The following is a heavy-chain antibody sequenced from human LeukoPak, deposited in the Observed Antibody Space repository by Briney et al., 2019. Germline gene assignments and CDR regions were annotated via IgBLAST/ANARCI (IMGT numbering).Heavy chain of an antibody. CDR3: AKDLGSGATYYYYYYMDV. J-gene: IGHJ6*03. V-gene: IGHV3-30*02. CDR2: VRYDGSKK. Sequence: GGSLRLSCAASGFTFSSYGMHWVRQGPGKGLEWVAFVRYDGSKKYYADSVKGRFTISRDNSKNTLYLQMNSLRAEDTAVYYCAKDLGSGATYYYYYYMDVWGKGTTVTISS. CDR1: GFTFSSYG. D-gene: IGHD1-26*01.